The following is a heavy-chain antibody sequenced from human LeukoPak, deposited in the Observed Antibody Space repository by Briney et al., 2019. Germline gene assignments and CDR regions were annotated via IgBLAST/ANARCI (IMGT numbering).Heavy chain of an antibody. CDR2: IYYSGST. D-gene: IGHD1-26*01. CDR3: ARGGSYYRGYFDY. V-gene: IGHV4-39*07. CDR1: GGSISSSSYY. J-gene: IGHJ4*02. Sequence: PSETLSLTCTVSGGSISSSSYYWGWIRQPPGKGLEWIGSIYYSGSTNYNPSLKSRVTISVDTSKNQFSLKLSSVTAADTAVYYCARGGSYYRGYFDYWGQGTLVTVSS.